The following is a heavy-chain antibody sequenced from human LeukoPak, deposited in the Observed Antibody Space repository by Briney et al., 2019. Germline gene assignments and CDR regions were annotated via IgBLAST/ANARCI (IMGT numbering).Heavy chain of an antibody. D-gene: IGHD2-15*01. CDR2: INHSGST. Sequence: PSETLSLTWAGYGGSFSGYYWSWIRQPPGKGLEWIGEINHSGSTNYNPFLKSRVTISVDTSKTQFSLKLSSVTAADTAVYYCARGLKCWYDPSASRRYYFDYWGQGTLVTVSS. CDR1: GGSFSGYY. J-gene: IGHJ4*02. CDR3: ARGLKCWYDPSASRRYYFDY. V-gene: IGHV4-34*01.